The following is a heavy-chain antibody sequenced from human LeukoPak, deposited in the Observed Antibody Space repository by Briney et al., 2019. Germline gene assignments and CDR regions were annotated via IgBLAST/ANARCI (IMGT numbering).Heavy chain of an antibody. CDR3: VRHVSSGWDYYNGLDV. J-gene: IGHJ6*02. V-gene: IGHV4-39*01. CDR1: GGSIGSSGFY. Sequence: SETLSLTCTVSGGSIGSSGFYWGWLRQPPGKGLEWIVSIYYPESTHYNPSLESRVTISVDTSKYQVSLTLSSVTATDTAVYYCVRHVSSGWDYYNGLDVWGQGTTVTVSS. D-gene: IGHD6-19*01. CDR2: IYYPEST.